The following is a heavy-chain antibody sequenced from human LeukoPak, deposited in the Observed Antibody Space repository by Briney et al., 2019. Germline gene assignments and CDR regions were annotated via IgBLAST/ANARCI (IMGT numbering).Heavy chain of an antibody. CDR2: VSISGGST. Sequence: PGGSLRLSCAASGFTFSSYAMSWARQAPGKGLEWVSAVSISGGSTYDKDSVKGRFTISRDNSKNMLYLQMNSLRAEDTAVYYCAKQVGYCSDGNCYFDYWGQGALVTVSS. CDR3: AKQVGYCSDGNCYFDY. D-gene: IGHD2-15*01. CDR1: GFTFSSYA. J-gene: IGHJ4*02. V-gene: IGHV3-23*01.